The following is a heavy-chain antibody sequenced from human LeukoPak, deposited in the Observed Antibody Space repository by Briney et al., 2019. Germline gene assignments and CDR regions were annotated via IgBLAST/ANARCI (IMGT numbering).Heavy chain of an antibody. CDR3: ARDGTTVSPAV. V-gene: IGHV4-39*07. J-gene: IGHJ6*04. Sequence: ESSETLSLTCTVSGGSISSSSYYWGWIRQPPGKGLEWIGSIYHSGSTYYNPSLKSRVTISVDTSKNQFSLNLSSVTAADTAVYYCARDGTTVSPAVWGKGTTVTVSS. CDR2: IYHSGST. D-gene: IGHD4-17*01. CDR1: GGSISSSSYY.